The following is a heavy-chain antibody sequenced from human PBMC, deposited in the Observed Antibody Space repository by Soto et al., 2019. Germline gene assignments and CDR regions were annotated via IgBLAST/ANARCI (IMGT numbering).Heavy chain of an antibody. Sequence: QVQLVQSGAEVKKPGSSVKVSCKASGGTFSSYAISWVRQAPGQGLEWMGGIIPIFGTANYAQKFQGRVTITADESTSTAYMELSSLGSEDTAVYYCARKSRYCSGGSCYFLPGIDYWGQGTLVTVSS. D-gene: IGHD2-15*01. CDR3: ARKSRYCSGGSCYFLPGIDY. CDR1: GGTFSSYA. J-gene: IGHJ4*02. CDR2: IIPIFGTA. V-gene: IGHV1-69*12.